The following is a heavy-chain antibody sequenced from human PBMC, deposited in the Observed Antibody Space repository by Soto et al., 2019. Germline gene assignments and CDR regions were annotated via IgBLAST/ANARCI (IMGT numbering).Heavy chain of an antibody. J-gene: IGHJ6*02. CDR2: INPNSGGT. D-gene: IGHD1-26*01. CDR3: ARSDSVGATSLTPYYYYYGMDV. CDR1: GYTFTGYY. V-gene: IGHV1-2*04. Sequence: ASVKVSCKASGYTFTGYYIHWVRQAPGQGLEWMGWINPNSGGTNYAQKFQGWVTMTRDTSISTAYMELSRLRSDDTAVYYCARSDSVGATSLTPYYYYYGMDVWGQGTTVTVSS.